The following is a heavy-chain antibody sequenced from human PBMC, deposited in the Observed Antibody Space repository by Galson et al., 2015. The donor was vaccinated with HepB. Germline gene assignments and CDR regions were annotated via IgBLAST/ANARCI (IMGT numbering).Heavy chain of an antibody. CDR2: IYVSGST. Sequence: PLRLSCAVSGFSVSDNYMSWVRQAPGRGLEWVSIIYVSGSTYYADSVKGRFTISKDNSKNTLFLEMHSLSAEDTAVYYCARRGVPYYYFDYWGQGTLVTVSS. J-gene: IGHJ4*02. D-gene: IGHD1-26*01. CDR1: GFSVSDNY. V-gene: IGHV3-53*01. CDR3: ARRGVPYYYFDY.